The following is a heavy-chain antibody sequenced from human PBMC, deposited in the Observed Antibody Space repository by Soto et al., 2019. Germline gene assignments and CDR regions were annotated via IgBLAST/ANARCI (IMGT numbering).Heavy chain of an antibody. CDR3: ARDRFNREFDY. D-gene: IGHD3-3*01. CDR1: GFTFSSYG. Sequence: QVQLVESGGGVVQPGRSLRLSCAASGFTFSSYGMHWVRQAPGKGLEWVVVIWYDGSNKYYADSVKGRFTISRDNSKNTLYLQMNSLRAEDTAVYYCARDRFNREFDYWGQGTLVTVSS. V-gene: IGHV3-33*01. CDR2: IWYDGSNK. J-gene: IGHJ4*02.